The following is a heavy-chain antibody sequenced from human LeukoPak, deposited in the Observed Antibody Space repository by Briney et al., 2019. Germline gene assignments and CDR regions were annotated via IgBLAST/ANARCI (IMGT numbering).Heavy chain of an antibody. CDR1: GSTFSSYG. CDR2: IRCDGSNK. J-gene: IGHJ6*03. Sequence: PGGSLRLSCAASGSTFSSYGMHWVRQAPGKGLEWVAFIRCDGSNKYYADSVKGRFTISRDNSKNTLYLQMNSLRAEDTAVYYCAKGPDYYGSGSYYRYYYYYMDVWGKGTTVTISS. V-gene: IGHV3-30*02. CDR3: AKGPDYYGSGSYYRYYYYYMDV. D-gene: IGHD3-10*01.